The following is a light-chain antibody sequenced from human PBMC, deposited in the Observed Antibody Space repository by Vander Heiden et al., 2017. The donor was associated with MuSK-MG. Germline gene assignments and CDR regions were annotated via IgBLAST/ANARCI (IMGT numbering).Light chain of an antibody. CDR3: QSADSSGTYPYV. V-gene: IGLV3-25*03. Sequence: SYELTQPPSVSVSPGQTARITCSGDALPKQYAYWYQQKPGQAPVLVIDKDSERPSGIPERFSGASSGTTVTLTTSGVQAEDEADDYWQSADSSGTYPYVFGTGTKVTVL. CDR2: KDS. J-gene: IGLJ1*01. CDR1: ALPKQY.